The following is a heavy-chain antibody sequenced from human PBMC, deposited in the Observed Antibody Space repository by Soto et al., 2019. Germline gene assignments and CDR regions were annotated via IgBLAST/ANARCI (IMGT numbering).Heavy chain of an antibody. CDR3: ARSQGSSTSLEIYYYYYYGMDV. V-gene: IGHV1-69*01. CDR1: GGTFSSYA. Sequence: QVQLVQSGAEVKKPGSSVKVSCKASGGTFSSYAISWVRQAPGQGLEWMGGIITLSETTNYSQKIQGRVTIPAEESKSTAYMELSSLRSEDTAVYYCARSQGSSTSLEIYYYYYYGMDVWGQGTTVTVSS. J-gene: IGHJ6*02. D-gene: IGHD2-2*01. CDR2: IITLSETT.